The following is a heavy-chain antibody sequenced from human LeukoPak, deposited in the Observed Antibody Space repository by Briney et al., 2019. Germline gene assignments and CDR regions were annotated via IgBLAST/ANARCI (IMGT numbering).Heavy chain of an antibody. Sequence: SETLSLTCAVYGGSFSGYYWSWIRQPPGKGLEWIGEINHSGSTNYNPSLKSRVTISVDTSKNQFSLKLSSVTAADTVVYYCAIIQLWLGIDYWGQGTLVTVSS. D-gene: IGHD5-18*01. CDR3: AIIQLWLGIDY. V-gene: IGHV4-34*01. CDR2: INHSGST. CDR1: GGSFSGYY. J-gene: IGHJ4*02.